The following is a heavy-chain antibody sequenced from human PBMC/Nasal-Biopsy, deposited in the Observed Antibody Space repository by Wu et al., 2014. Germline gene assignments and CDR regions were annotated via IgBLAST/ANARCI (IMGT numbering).Heavy chain of an antibody. CDR2: IYYTGGT. V-gene: IGHV4-61*05. CDR3: ARRDGGFDI. CDR1: GGSISSSSYY. J-gene: IGHJ3*02. D-gene: IGHD4-23*01. Sequence: TLSLTCSVSGGSISSSSYYWGWIRQPPGKGLEWIGYIYYTGGTNYNPSLKSRPTISIDTSKNQFSLRVTSVTAADTAVYYCARRDGGFDIWGRGTMVTVSS.